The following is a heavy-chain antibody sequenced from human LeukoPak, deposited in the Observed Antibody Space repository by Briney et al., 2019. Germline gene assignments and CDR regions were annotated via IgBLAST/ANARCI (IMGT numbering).Heavy chain of an antibody. J-gene: IGHJ6*03. CDR3: ARESRNYDFWSGYPTTPYYYMDV. CDR1: GGTFSSYA. D-gene: IGHD3-3*01. Sequence: SVKVSCKASGGTFSSYAISWVRQAPGQGLEWMGGIIPIFSTANYAQKFQGRVTITADESTSTAYMELSSLRSEDTAVYYCARESRNYDFWSGYPTTPYYYMDVWGKGTTVTVSS. CDR2: IIPIFSTA. V-gene: IGHV1-69*01.